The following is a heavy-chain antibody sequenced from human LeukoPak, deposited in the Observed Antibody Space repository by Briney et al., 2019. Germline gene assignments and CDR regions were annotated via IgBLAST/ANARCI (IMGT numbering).Heavy chain of an antibody. CDR2: INHSGST. Sequence: SETLSLTCAVYGGSFSGYYWSWIRQPPGKGLEWIGEINHSGSTNYNPSLKSRVTISVDTSKNQFSLKLSSVTAADTAVYYCARGYSSSWYRYWGQGTLVTVSS. CDR1: GGSFSGYY. CDR3: ARGYSSSWYRY. V-gene: IGHV4-34*01. J-gene: IGHJ4*02. D-gene: IGHD6-13*01.